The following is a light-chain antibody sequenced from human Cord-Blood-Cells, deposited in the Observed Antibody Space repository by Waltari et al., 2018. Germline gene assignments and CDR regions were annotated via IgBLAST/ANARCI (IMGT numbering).Light chain of an antibody. CDR2: KAS. V-gene: IGKV1-5*03. CDR3: QQYNSYPLT. Sequence: DIQMTQSPSTLSASVGDSVTITCRSSQSISSWLAWYQQKPGKAPKLLIYKASSLESGVPSRFSGSGSGTEFTLTISSLQPDDFATYYCQQYNSYPLTFGGGTKVEIK. CDR1: QSISSW. J-gene: IGKJ4*01.